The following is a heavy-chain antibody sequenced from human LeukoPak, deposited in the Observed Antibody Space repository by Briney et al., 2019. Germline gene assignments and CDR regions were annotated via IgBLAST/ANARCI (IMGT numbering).Heavy chain of an antibody. D-gene: IGHD6-13*01. J-gene: IGHJ5*02. CDR3: AKVSVAAAGTLYNWFGP. Sequence: ASVKVSCKASGYTFTGYYMHWVRQAPGQGLEWMGWINPNSGGTNYAQKFQGRVTMTRDTSISTAYMELSRLRSDDTAVYYCAKVSVAAAGTLYNWFGPWGQGTLVTVSS. CDR1: GYTFTGYY. CDR2: INPNSGGT. V-gene: IGHV1-2*02.